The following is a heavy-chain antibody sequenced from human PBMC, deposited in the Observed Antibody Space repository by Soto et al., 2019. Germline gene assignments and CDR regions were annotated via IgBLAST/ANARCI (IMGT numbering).Heavy chain of an antibody. CDR1: GGSISSGDYY. CDR3: ARSRISIFGILIIGSSFDP. V-gene: IGHV4-30-4*01. CDR2: IYYSGSS. D-gene: IGHD3-3*01. Sequence: SETLSLTCTVSGGSISSGDYYWSWIRQPPGKGLEWIGYIYYSGSSYYNPSLKSRVSISIDTSKNQFSLKLSSVTAADTAVYYCARSRISIFGILIIGSSFDPWGQGSLVTVSS. J-gene: IGHJ5*02.